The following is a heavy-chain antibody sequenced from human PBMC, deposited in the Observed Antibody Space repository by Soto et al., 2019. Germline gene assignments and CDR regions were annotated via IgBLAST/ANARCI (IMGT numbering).Heavy chain of an antibody. J-gene: IGHJ4*02. V-gene: IGHV4-39*01. D-gene: IGHD3-10*01. CDR1: GGSISSSSYY. Sequence: QLQLQESGPGLVKPSETLSLTCTVSGGSISSSSYYWGWIRQPRGKGLEWIGSIYYSGSTYYNPSLKSRVTISVDTSKNQFSLKLSSVTAADTAVYYCASLLRGGSGDYWGQGTLVTVSS. CDR2: IYYSGST. CDR3: ASLLRGGSGDY.